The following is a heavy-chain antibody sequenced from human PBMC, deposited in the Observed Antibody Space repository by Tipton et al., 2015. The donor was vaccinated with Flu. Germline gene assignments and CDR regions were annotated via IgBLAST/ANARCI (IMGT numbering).Heavy chain of an antibody. CDR1: NGSLSSYY. CDR2: IYNTVYT. CDR3: ARDPSLGMPEYFDS. D-gene: IGHD2-2*01. V-gene: IGHV4-59*01. J-gene: IGHJ4*02. Sequence: TLSLTCIVSNGSLSSYYWNWIRQSPGKGLEWIGYIYNTVYTKYNPSLKSRVAISVDTSKNQFSLRLRSVTAADTAVYFCARDPSLGMPEYFDSWGQGTLVTVSS.